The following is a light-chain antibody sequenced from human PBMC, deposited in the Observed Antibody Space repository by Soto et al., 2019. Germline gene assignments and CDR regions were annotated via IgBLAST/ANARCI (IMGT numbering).Light chain of an antibody. CDR3: QQYGTSRWT. Sequence: EIVLTQSPGTLSLSPGERVTLSCRASQSLSSSYLAWYQQKPGQAPRLLIYAASSRATGIRDRFSGSGSGTDFTLTISRLEPEDFAVYYCQQYGTSRWTFGQGTKVEIK. CDR1: QSLSSSY. CDR2: AAS. J-gene: IGKJ1*01. V-gene: IGKV3-20*01.